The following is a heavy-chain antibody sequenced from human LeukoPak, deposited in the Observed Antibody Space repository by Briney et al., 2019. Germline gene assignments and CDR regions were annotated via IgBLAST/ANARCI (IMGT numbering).Heavy chain of an antibody. V-gene: IGHV3-33*01. J-gene: IGHJ3*02. D-gene: IGHD6-19*01. CDR3: ARDRVYSSGWYSAFDI. Sequence: GGSLRLSCAASGFXFSSYGMHWVRQAPGKGQEWVAVIWYDGSNKYYADSVKGRFTISRDNSKNTLYLQMNSLRAEDTAVYYCARDRVYSSGWYSAFDIWGQGTMVTVSS. CDR2: IWYDGSNK. CDR1: GFXFSSYG.